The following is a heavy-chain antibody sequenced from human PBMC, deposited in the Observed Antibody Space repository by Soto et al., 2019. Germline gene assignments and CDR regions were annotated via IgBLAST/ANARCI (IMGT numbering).Heavy chain of an antibody. Sequence: GSLRLSCAASGFTFSSYGMHWVRQAPGKGLEWVAVIWYDGSNKYYADSVKGRFTISRDNSKNTLYLQMNSLRAEDTAVYYCARVRGIAARRDYYYGMDVWGQGTTVTVSS. V-gene: IGHV3-33*01. CDR2: IWYDGSNK. CDR1: GFTFSSYG. J-gene: IGHJ6*02. D-gene: IGHD6-6*01. CDR3: ARVRGIAARRDYYYGMDV.